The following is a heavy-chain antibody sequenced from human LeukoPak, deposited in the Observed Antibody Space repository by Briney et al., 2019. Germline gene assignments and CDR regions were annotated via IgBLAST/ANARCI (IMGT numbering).Heavy chain of an antibody. V-gene: IGHV5-51*07. J-gene: IGHJ4*02. Sequence: GESLKISCKASGYSFTSYWIGWVHQMPGKGLEWMGVIYPADSDARYSPSFQGQVTISADKSITTVYLQWSSLKASDTAVYYCARKNYYDSSGTIDFWGQGTLVTVSS. D-gene: IGHD3-22*01. CDR3: ARKNYYDSSGTIDF. CDR2: IYPADSDA. CDR1: GYSFTSYW.